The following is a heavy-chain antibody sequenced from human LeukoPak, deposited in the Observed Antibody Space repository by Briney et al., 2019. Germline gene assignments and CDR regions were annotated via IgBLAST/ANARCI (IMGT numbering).Heavy chain of an antibody. Sequence: SSVNVSCKASGGTFSSYAISWVRQAPGQGLEWMGGIIPIFGTANYAQKFQGRVTITADESTSTAYMELSSLRSEDTAVYYCARDEDYYDSSGYVWGQGTLVTVSS. V-gene: IGHV1-69*13. D-gene: IGHD3-22*01. CDR1: GGTFSSYA. J-gene: IGHJ4*02. CDR3: ARDEDYYDSSGYV. CDR2: IIPIFGTA.